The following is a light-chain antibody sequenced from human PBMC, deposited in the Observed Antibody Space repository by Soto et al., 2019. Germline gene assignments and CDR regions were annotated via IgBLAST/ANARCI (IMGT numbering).Light chain of an antibody. J-gene: IGKJ4*01. CDR1: QSVRSSY. CDR2: GAS. Sequence: MVLTQSPGTLSLSPGERATLSCRASQSVRSSYLAWYQQKPGQAPRLLIYGASSRATGIPDRFTGSGSGTDFTLTISRLEPEDFALYYCQQYADSPLNFGGGAKVEIK. V-gene: IGKV3-20*01. CDR3: QQYADSPLN.